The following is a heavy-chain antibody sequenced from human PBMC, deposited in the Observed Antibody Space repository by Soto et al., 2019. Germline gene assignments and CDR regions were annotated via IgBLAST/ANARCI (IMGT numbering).Heavy chain of an antibody. CDR1: GGSISSSSYY. Sequence: QLQLQESGPGLVKPSETLSLTCTVSGGSISSSSYYWGWIRQPPGKGLEWIGSIYYSGSTYYNPSLKSRVTISVDTSKNQFSLKLSSVTAADTAVYYCARDYYDSSGYSYMGFDYWGQGTLVTVSS. CDR3: ARDYYDSSGYSYMGFDY. J-gene: IGHJ4*02. CDR2: IYYSGST. V-gene: IGHV4-39*07. D-gene: IGHD3-22*01.